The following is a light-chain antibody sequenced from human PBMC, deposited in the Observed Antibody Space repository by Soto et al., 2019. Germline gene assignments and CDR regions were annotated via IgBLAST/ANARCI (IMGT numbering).Light chain of an antibody. CDR1: QTIYSN. CDR3: QQYQNLWT. CDR2: RAS. J-gene: IGKJ1*01. Sequence: IQMTQSPATLSVSPGERATLSCRASQTIYSNVAWYQQRPGQAPRLLLYRASARATGIPARFSGSGSGTEFTLTIGSLQSEDSAFYYWQQYQNLWTCGQGTKVEIK. V-gene: IGKV3-15*01.